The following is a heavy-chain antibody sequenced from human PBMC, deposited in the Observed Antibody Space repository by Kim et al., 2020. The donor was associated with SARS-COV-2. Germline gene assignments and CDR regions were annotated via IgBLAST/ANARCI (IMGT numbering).Heavy chain of an antibody. CDR3: ARGDPVWPGVVMGYYYYGMDV. D-gene: IGHD3-3*01. CDR2: INAGNGNT. V-gene: IGHV1-3*01. J-gene: IGHJ6*02. Sequence: ASVKVSCKASGYTFTSYAMHWVRQAPGQRLEWMGWINAGNGNTKYSQKFQGRVTITRDTSASTAYMELSSLRSEDTAVYYCARGDPVWPGVVMGYYYYGMDVWGQGTTVTVSS. CDR1: GYTFTSYA.